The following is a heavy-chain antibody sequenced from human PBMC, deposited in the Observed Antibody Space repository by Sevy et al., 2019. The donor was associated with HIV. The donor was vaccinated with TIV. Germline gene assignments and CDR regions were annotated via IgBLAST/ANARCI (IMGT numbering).Heavy chain of an antibody. Sequence: GGSLRLSCAASGFTFSSYAMSWVRQAPGKGLEWVSAISGSGGSTYYADSVKGRFTISRDNSKNTLYLQMNSLRAEDTAVYYCGKGRIAAAGNVSDYWGKGTWSPSPQ. J-gene: IGHJ4*02. V-gene: IGHV3-23*01. CDR2: ISGSGGST. CDR1: GFTFSSYA. D-gene: IGHD6-13*01. CDR3: GKGRIAAAGNVSDY.